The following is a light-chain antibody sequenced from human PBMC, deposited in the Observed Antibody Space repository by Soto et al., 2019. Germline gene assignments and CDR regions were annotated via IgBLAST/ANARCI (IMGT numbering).Light chain of an antibody. CDR3: GSWDSSLSAYV. Sequence: HSELTQPPSVSAAPGQKVTISCSGSSFNIGGNSVSGYRQLPGTATKLLIYADDMRTSAITDRFSGSKPGTSATLGITGFQTGDEADYYCGSWDSSLSAYVVGTGTKVTVL. CDR2: ADD. CDR1: SFNIGGNS. V-gene: IGLV1-51*01. J-gene: IGLJ1*01.